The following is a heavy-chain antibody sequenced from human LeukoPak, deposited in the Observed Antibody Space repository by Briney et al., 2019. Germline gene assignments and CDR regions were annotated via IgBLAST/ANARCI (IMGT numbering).Heavy chain of an antibody. CDR1: GYTFTSYG. CDR3: ARDFGWELRDYYYGMDV. V-gene: IGHV1-18*01. CDR2: ISAYNGNT. D-gene: IGHD1-26*01. Sequence: GASVKVSCKASGYTFTSYGISWVRQAPGQGLEWMGWISAYNGNTNYAQKLQGRVTMTTDTSTSTAYMELRSLRSDDTAVYYCARDFGWELRDYYYGMDVWGQGTTVTVSS. J-gene: IGHJ6*02.